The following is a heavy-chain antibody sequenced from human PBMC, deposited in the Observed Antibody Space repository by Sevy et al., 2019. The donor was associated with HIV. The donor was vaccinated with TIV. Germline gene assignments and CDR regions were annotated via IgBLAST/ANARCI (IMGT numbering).Heavy chain of an antibody. D-gene: IGHD4-17*01. CDR1: GFRFSSYE. CDR2: ISNRGTNI. CDR3: ARDLPPSATTVAHFDY. Sequence: GGSLRLSCAASGFRFSSYEMNWVRQAPGKGLEWVASISNRGTNIYYSDSVWGRFTISRDTAKNSLYLQMNSLRAEDTAVYYCARDLPPSATTVAHFDYWGQGTLVTVSS. V-gene: IGHV3-48*03. J-gene: IGHJ4*02.